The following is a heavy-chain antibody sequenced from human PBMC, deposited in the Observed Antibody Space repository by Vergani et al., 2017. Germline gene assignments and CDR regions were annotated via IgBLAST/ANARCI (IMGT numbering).Heavy chain of an antibody. D-gene: IGHD6-19*01. J-gene: IGHJ5*02. CDR2: IYHSGST. CDR1: GGSISSGGYS. V-gene: IGHV4-30-2*02. CDR3: ASDTHSGQRADR. Sequence: QLQLQESGSGLVKPSQTLSLTCAVSGGSISSGGYSWSWIRQPPGKGLEWIGYIYHSGSTNYNPSLKTRVTISVDTSKNQFSLTLTSVTAADTAVYYCASDTHSGQRADRWGQGILVTVTS.